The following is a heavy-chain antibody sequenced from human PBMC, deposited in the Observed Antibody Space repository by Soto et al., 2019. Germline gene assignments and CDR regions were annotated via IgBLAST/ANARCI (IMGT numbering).Heavy chain of an antibody. Sequence: QVQLVESGGGVVQPGRSLRLSCVASGFSFSTHGMHWVRQAPGKGLEWVAVVDTATEYYTDSVKGRFTISRDNSKNTLYPQMNSLSVEDMGVYYCAGEDFSSAYGCVDFWGQGTLVTVSS. V-gene: IGHV3-33*01. CDR1: GFSFSTHG. D-gene: IGHD3-16*01. CDR3: AGEDFSSAYGCVDF. CDR2: VDTATE. J-gene: IGHJ4*02.